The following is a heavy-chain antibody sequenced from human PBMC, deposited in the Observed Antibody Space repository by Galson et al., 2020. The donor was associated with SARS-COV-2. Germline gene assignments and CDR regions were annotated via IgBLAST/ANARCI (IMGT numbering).Heavy chain of an antibody. J-gene: IGHJ5*02. CDR1: GFTFSSYW. CDR3: ARDLPSRPLPVGASNWFDP. D-gene: IGHD3-16*01. V-gene: IGHV3-74*01. Sequence: GGSMRLSCAASGFTFSSYWMHWVRHAPGKGLVWVSRINSDGSSTSYADSVKGRFTISRDNAKNTLYLQMNSLRAEDTAVYYCARDLPSRPLPVGASNWFDPWGQRTLVTVSS. CDR2: INSDGSST.